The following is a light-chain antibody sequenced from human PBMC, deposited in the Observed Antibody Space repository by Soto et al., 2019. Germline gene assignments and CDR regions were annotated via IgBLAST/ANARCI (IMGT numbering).Light chain of an antibody. J-gene: IGLJ3*02. CDR2: EVN. CDR3: GSYADSGNWV. CDR1: SSDVGGYDH. V-gene: IGLV2-8*01. Sequence: QSVLTQPPSASGSPGQSVAISCTGTSSDVGGYDHVSWYRQAPGKAPKLIISEVNKRPSGVPNRFSGSKSGNTASLTVSGLQADDEADYYCGSYADSGNWVFGGGTKVTVL.